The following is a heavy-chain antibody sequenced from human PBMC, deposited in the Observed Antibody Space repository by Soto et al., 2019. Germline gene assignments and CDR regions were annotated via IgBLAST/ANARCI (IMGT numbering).Heavy chain of an antibody. Sequence: ASVKVSCKASGYTFTSYYMHWVRQAPGQGLEWMGWINPNSGGTNYAQKFQGWVTMTRDTSISTAYMELSRLRSDDTAVYYCARVRGYSYGYAGGAFDIWGQGTMVTVSS. CDR1: GYTFTSYY. J-gene: IGHJ3*02. V-gene: IGHV1-2*04. CDR2: INPNSGGT. CDR3: ARVRGYSYGYAGGAFDI. D-gene: IGHD5-18*01.